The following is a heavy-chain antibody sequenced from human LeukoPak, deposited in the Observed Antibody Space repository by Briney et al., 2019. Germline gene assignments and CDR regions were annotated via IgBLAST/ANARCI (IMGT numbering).Heavy chain of an antibody. CDR3: ARDPPRIVVVVAATNYYGMDV. CDR2: XXXXXXXX. D-gene: IGHD2-15*01. V-gene: IGHV1-18*01. CDR1: GYTFTSYG. Sequence: GASVKVSCKASGYTFTSYGISWVRQAPGQGLEWXXXXXXXXXXXNYAQKLQGRXXMTTDTSTSTAYMELRSLRSDDTAVYYCARDPPRIVVVVAATNYYGMDVWGQGTTVTVSS. J-gene: IGHJ6*02.